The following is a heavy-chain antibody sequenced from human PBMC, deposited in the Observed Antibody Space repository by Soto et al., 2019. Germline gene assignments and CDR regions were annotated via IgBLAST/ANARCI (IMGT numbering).Heavy chain of an antibody. CDR1: GFTFSSYG. D-gene: IGHD3-9*01. Sequence: GGSLRLSCAASGFTFSSYGMHWVRQAPGKGLEWVAVIWYDGSNKYYADSVTGRFTISRDNSKNTLYLQMNSLRAEDTAVYCCARDHDDILTGEYFGYWGQGTLVPVSS. V-gene: IGHV3-33*01. CDR2: IWYDGSNK. J-gene: IGHJ4*02. CDR3: ARDHDDILTGEYFGY.